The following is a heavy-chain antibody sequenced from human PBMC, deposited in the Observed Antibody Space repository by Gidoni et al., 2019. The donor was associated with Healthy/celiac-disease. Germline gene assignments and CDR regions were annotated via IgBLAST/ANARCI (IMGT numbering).Heavy chain of an antibody. Sequence: QVQLQESGPGLVKPSATLSLTCPVSGGSISSYYWSWIRQPPGKGLEWIGYIYYSGSTNYNPSLKSRVTISVDTSKNQFSLKLSSVTAADTAVYYCARGNSGYDWKFDYWGQGTLVTVSS. CDR3: ARGNSGYDWKFDY. V-gene: IGHV4-59*01. CDR1: GGSISSYY. CDR2: IYYSGST. J-gene: IGHJ4*02. D-gene: IGHD5-12*01.